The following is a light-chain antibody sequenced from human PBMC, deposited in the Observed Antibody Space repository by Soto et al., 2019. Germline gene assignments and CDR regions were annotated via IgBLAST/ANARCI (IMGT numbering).Light chain of an antibody. CDR3: QQYGFSRT. V-gene: IGKV3-20*01. CDR2: GAS. Sequence: EIVLTQSPGTLSLSPGERATLSCRASQSVSSSYLAWYQQKPGQPPRLLIYGASSRATGVPDRFSGSGSGTDFTLTISRLEPGDFAVYYCQQYGFSRTFGQGTKVEIK. CDR1: QSVSSSY. J-gene: IGKJ1*01.